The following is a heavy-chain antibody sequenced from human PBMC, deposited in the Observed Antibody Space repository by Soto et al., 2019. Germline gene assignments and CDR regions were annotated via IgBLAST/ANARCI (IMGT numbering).Heavy chain of an antibody. Sequence: KTSETLSLTCAVYGGSFSGYYWSWIRQPPGKGLEWIGEINHSGSTNYNPSLKSRVTISVDTSKNQFSLKLSSVTAADTAVYYCARRFWSGYLHWFDPWGQGTLVTVSS. CDR2: INHSGST. V-gene: IGHV4-34*01. D-gene: IGHD3-3*01. J-gene: IGHJ5*02. CDR3: ARRFWSGYLHWFDP. CDR1: GGSFSGYY.